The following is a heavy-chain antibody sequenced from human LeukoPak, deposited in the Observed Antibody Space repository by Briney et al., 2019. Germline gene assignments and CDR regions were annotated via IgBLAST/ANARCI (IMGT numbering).Heavy chain of an antibody. D-gene: IGHD3-9*01. CDR2: ISNSGSST. J-gene: IGHJ4*02. CDR3: TSGSTGYYISDY. CDR1: GFTLSSYA. V-gene: IGHV3-23*01. Sequence: GGSLRLSCAASGFTLSSYAMSWVRQAPGKGLEWVSAISNSGSSTYYADSVKGRFTISRDNSKNTLYLQMNSLRAEDTAVYYCTSGSTGYYISDYWGQGTLVTVSS.